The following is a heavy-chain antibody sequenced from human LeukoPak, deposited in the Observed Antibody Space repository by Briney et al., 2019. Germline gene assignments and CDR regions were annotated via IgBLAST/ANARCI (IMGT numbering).Heavy chain of an antibody. V-gene: IGHV1-18*01. J-gene: IGHJ4*02. CDR1: GYTFTSYG. CDR3: AREEVRRAVAGYFDN. Sequence: EASVKVSCKASGYTFTSYGISGVRQAPGQGLEWMGWISGYNGNTNYAQKPQGRVTMTTDTSTSTVYMELRSLRSNDTAVYYCAREEVRRAVAGYFDNWGQGTLVTVSS. CDR2: ISGYNGNT. D-gene: IGHD6-19*01.